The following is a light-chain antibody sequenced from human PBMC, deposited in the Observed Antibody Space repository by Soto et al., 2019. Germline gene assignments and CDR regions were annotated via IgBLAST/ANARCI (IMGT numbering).Light chain of an antibody. CDR1: QNIRNW. CDR3: QQYNTYST. CDR2: DAS. J-gene: IGKJ5*01. Sequence: DIQMTQSPSTLSASVGDSVTITCRASQNIRNWLAWYQQKPGKAPNPLIHDASSLKSGVPARFSGSGSGTEFTLTLSSLQPDYFATYYCQQYNTYSTFGQGTRLEIK. V-gene: IGKV1-5*01.